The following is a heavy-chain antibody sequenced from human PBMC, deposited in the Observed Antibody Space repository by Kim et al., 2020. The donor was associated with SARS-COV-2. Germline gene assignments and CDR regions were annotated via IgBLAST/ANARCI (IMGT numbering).Heavy chain of an antibody. CDR2: ISAYNGNT. CDR1: GYTFTSYG. CDR3: ARRGHIVVVPAAIDYDYGMDV. D-gene: IGHD2-2*01. J-gene: IGHJ6*02. V-gene: IGHV1-18*01. Sequence: ASVKVSCKASGYTFTSYGISWVRQAPGQGLEWMGWISAYNGNTNYAQKLQGRVTMTTDTSTSTAYMELRSLRSDDTAVYYCARRGHIVVVPAAIDYDYGMDVWGQGTTVTVSS.